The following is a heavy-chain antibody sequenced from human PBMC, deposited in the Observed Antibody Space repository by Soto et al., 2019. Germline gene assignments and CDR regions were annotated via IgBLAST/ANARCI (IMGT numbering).Heavy chain of an antibody. J-gene: IGHJ4*02. D-gene: IGHD3-22*01. CDR3: ARGQNYYDSSGYRGLDY. V-gene: IGHV1-8*01. CDR2: MNPNSGNT. CDR1: GYTFTSYD. Sequence: ASVKVSCKASGYTFTSYDINWVRQATGEGLEWMGWMNPNSGNTGYAQKFQGRVTMTRNTSISTAYMELSSLRSEDTAVYYCARGQNYYDSSGYRGLDYWGQGTLVTVSS.